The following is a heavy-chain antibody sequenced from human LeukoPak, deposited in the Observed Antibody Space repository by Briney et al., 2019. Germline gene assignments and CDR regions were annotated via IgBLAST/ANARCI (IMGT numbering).Heavy chain of an antibody. CDR1: GFTFSSYG. CDR2: ISYDGSNK. CDR3: AEDRSGWLDP. D-gene: IGHD3-10*01. Sequence: GGSLRLSCAASGFTFSSYGMHWVRQAPVKGLEWVAVISYDGSNKYYADSVKGRFTISRDNSKNTLYLQMNSLRAEDTAVYYCAEDRSGWLDPWGQGTLVTVSS. V-gene: IGHV3-30*18. J-gene: IGHJ5*02.